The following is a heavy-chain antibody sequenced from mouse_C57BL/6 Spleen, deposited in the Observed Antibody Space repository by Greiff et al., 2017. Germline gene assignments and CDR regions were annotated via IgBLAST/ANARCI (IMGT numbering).Heavy chain of an antibody. V-gene: IGHV7-3*01. D-gene: IGHD2-2*01. Sequence: DVKLVESGGGLVQPGGSLSLSCAASGFTFTDYYMSWVRQPPGKALEWLGFIRNKANGYTTEYSASVKGRFTISRDNSQSILYLQMNALRAEDSATYDCARYGVTRYFDVWGTGTTVTVSS. CDR1: GFTFTDYY. CDR3: ARYGVTRYFDV. J-gene: IGHJ1*03. CDR2: IRNKANGYTT.